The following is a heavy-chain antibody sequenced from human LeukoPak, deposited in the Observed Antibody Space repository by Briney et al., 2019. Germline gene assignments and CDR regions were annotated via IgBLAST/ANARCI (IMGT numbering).Heavy chain of an antibody. D-gene: IGHD3-9*01. J-gene: IGHJ4*02. CDR1: GFTFSSYS. V-gene: IGHV3-48*01. Sequence: PGGSLRLSCAASGFTFSSYSMNWVRQAPGKGLEWVSYISSSSSTIYYADSVKGRFTISGDNAKNSLYLQMNSLRVEDTAVYYCARDSYYEILTGYYRGEKIDYWGQGTLVTVSS. CDR2: ISSSSSTI. CDR3: ARDSYYEILTGYYRGEKIDY.